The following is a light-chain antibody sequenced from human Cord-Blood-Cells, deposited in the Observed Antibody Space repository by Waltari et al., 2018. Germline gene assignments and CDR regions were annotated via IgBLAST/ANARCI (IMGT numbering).Light chain of an antibody. J-gene: IGKJ4*01. V-gene: IGKV3-11*01. CDR1: QSVSSY. CDR3: QQRSNWPPLT. CDR2: DAS. Sequence: GERATLSCRASQSVSSYLAWYQQKPGQAPRLLIYDASNRATGIPARFSGSGSGTDFTLTISSLEPEDFAVYYCQQRSNWPPLTFGGGTKVEIK.